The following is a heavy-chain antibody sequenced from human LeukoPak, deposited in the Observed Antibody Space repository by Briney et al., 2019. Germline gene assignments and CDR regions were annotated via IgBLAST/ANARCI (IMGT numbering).Heavy chain of an antibody. Sequence: GGSLRLSCAASGFTFTTFPMHWVRQPPGKGLEWVAVISYDGTDKYYADSVKGRFTISRDNSKSTLYLQMDSLRAEDTAVYYCASPNSMAGTHYFHYWGQGTLVTVSS. J-gene: IGHJ4*02. V-gene: IGHV3-30*04. CDR3: ASPNSMAGTHYFHY. D-gene: IGHD6-19*01. CDR1: GFTFTTFP. CDR2: ISYDGTDK.